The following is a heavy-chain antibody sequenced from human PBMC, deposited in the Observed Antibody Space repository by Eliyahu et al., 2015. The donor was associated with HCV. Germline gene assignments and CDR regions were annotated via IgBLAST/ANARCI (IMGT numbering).Heavy chain of an antibody. J-gene: IGHJ3*02. CDR1: GFSFTNAXMG. D-gene: IGHD3-10*01. V-gene: IGHV2-26*01. Sequence: QVTLKESGPVLVKPTETLTLTCTVSGFSFTNAXMGVXWIRQPPGKALEWLAHILSNDDKAYSTSLKRRLNXSKDTYKSKVVLKLTNVDPLDTATYYCVRIRLAGCLVVRGVITGCPLSDAFDIWGQGTTVTVSS. CDR2: ILSNDDK. CDR3: VRIRLAGCLVVRGVITGCPLSDAFDI.